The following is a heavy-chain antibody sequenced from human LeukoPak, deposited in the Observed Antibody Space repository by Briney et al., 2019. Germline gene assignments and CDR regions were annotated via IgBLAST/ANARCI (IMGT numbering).Heavy chain of an antibody. D-gene: IGHD5-12*01. CDR3: ARLAARLSWFDP. V-gene: IGHV4-39*01. J-gene: IGHJ5*02. Sequence: PSETLSLTCTVSGGSISSSSYYWGWLRQPPGKGLEWIGSIYYSGSTYYNPSLKSRVTISVDTSKNQFSLKLSSVTAADTAVYSCARLAARLSWFDPWGQGTLVTVSS. CDR1: GGSISSSSYY. CDR2: IYYSGST.